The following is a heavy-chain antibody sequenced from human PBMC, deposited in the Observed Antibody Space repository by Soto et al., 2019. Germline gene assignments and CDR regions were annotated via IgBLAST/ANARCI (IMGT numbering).Heavy chain of an antibody. CDR1: GFTFSSYA. J-gene: IGHJ4*02. Sequence: GGSLRLSCAASGFTFSSYAMSWARQAPGKGLEWVSAISGSGGSTYYADSVKGRFTISRDNSKNTLYLQMNSLRADDTAVYYCAKDQCRGGSCYSFDFWGQGTLVTVSS. D-gene: IGHD2-15*01. CDR3: AKDQCRGGSCYSFDF. CDR2: ISGSGGST. V-gene: IGHV3-23*01.